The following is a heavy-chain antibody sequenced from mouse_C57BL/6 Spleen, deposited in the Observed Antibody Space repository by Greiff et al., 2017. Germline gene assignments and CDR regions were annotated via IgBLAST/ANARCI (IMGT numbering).Heavy chain of an antibody. V-gene: IGHV8-12*01. CDR1: GFSLSTSGMG. CDR2: IYWDDDK. CDR3: ARREGSYYAMDY. D-gene: IGHD1-1*02. Sequence: QVTLKESGPGILQSSQTLSLTCSFSGFSLSTSGMGVIWLRQPSGKGLEWLAHIYWDDDKRYNPSLKSRLTISKDTSRNQTFLKITSVDTADNATYYCARREGSYYAMDYWGQGTSVTVSS. J-gene: IGHJ4*01.